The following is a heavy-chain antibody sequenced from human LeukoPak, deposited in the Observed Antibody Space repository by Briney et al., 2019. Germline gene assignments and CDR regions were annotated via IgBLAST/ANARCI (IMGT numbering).Heavy chain of an antibody. J-gene: IGHJ4*02. Sequence: GKSLRLSCAASGFTFSSYGMHWVRQAPGKGLEWVAVISYDGSNKYYADSVKGRFTISRDNSKNTLYLQMNSLRAEDTAVYYCAKVSPHTYYYDSSGYGYWGQGTLVTVSS. CDR1: GFTFSSYG. D-gene: IGHD3-22*01. CDR2: ISYDGSNK. V-gene: IGHV3-30*18. CDR3: AKVSPHTYYYDSSGYGY.